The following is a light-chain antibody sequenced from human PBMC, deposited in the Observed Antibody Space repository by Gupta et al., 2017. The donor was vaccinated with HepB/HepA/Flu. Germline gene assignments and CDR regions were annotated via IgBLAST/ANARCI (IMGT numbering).Light chain of an antibody. V-gene: IGLV2-11*01. CDR3: CSYAVNYAVI. CDR2: DVR. CDR1: SSDVGDYDY. Sequence: QSALTQPRSVSWSPGQSVTIACTGTSSDVGDYDYVSWYQQHPGKAPKLMFYDVRNRPSGVPDRFSGSHSGNTASLTISGLQPEDEADYYCCSYAVNYAVIFGGGTKLTVL. J-gene: IGLJ2*01.